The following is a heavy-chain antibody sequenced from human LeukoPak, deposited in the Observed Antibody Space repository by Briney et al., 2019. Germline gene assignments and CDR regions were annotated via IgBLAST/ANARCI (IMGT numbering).Heavy chain of an antibody. CDR1: GGTFSSYA. CDR3: ARDGSGGDYLFDY. V-gene: IGHV1-69*04. CDR2: IIPILGIA. J-gene: IGHJ4*02. D-gene: IGHD2-21*02. Sequence: AASVRVSCKASGGTFSSYAISWVRQAPGQGLEWMGRIIPILGIANYAQKFQGRVTITADKSTSTAYMELSSLRSEDTAVYYCARDGSGGDYLFDYWGQGTLVTVSS.